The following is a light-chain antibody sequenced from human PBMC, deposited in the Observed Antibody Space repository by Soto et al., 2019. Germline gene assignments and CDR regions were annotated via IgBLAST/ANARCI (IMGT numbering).Light chain of an antibody. J-gene: IGKJ2*01. CDR2: LGS. Sequence: DIVMTQSPLSLPVTPGEPASISCRSSQSLRHSNGYNYLDWYLQKPGQSPQLLIFLGSNRASGVPDRFSGSGSGTDFTLKISRVEAEDVGVYYCMQAVQTWYTFGQGTKLEIK. V-gene: IGKV2-28*01. CDR1: QSLRHSNGYNY. CDR3: MQAVQTWYT.